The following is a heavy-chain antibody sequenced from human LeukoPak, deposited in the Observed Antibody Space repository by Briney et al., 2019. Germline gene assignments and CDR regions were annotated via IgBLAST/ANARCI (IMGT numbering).Heavy chain of an antibody. J-gene: IGHJ6*04. CDR3: AREFGEYYYGMDV. CDR1: GYIFTSYW. V-gene: IGHV5-10-1*01. Sequence: GASLMISCKGSGYIFTSYWISWVRQLPGKGLEGMGRIDPSDSYTNYSPSFQGHVTISADKSISTAYLQWSSLKASDTAMYYCAREFGEYYYGMDVWGKGTTVTVSS. CDR2: IDPSDSYT. D-gene: IGHD3-10*01.